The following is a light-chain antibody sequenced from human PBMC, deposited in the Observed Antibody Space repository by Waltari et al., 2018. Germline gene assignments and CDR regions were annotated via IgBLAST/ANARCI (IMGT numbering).Light chain of an antibody. Sequence: EIVMTQSPATLSVSPGERATLSCRASQSVSSNLARYQQKPGQAPRLLIYGASTRATDIPARFSGSESGTEFTLTISSLQSEDFAVYYCQQYNNWPPITFGQGTRLEIK. CDR1: QSVSSN. CDR2: GAS. V-gene: IGKV3-15*01. CDR3: QQYNNWPPIT. J-gene: IGKJ5*01.